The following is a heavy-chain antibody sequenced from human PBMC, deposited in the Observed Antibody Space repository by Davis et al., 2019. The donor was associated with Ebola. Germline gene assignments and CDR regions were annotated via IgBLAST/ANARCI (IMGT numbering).Heavy chain of an antibody. V-gene: IGHV5-51*01. CDR3: ARGTDGYNPGGYFDS. CDR2: IYSDDSDT. Sequence: GESLKISCKGSGYSFTSHWIVWVRQMPGKGLEYMGIIYSDDSDTRYSPSFRGQVTISADKSTRTAYLQWGSLKASDTAMYYCARGTDGYNPGGYFDSWGQGTLVTVSS. CDR1: GYSFTSHW. J-gene: IGHJ4*02. D-gene: IGHD5-24*01.